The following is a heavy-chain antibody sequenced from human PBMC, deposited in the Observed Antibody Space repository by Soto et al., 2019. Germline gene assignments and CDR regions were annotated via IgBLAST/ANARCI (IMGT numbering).Heavy chain of an antibody. Sequence: GGSLRLSCTASGFTFGDYAMSWVRQAPGKGLEWVGFIRSKAYGGTTEYAASVKGRFTISRDDSKSIAYLQMNSLKTEDTAVYYCTRDPDFSSTSCYTGYWGQGTLVTVSS. V-gene: IGHV3-49*04. CDR3: TRDPDFSSTSCYTGY. J-gene: IGHJ4*02. D-gene: IGHD2-2*01. CDR1: GFTFGDYA. CDR2: IRSKAYGGTT.